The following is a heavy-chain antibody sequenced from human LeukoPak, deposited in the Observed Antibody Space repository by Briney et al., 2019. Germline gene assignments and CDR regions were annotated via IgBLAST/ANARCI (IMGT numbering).Heavy chain of an antibody. Sequence: PSETLSLTCTVSGYSTSSGYYWGWIRQPPGKGLEWIGSIYHSGSTYYNPSLKSRVTISVDTSKNQFSLKLSSVTAADTAVYYCARGSTYSSSWGYFDYWGQGTLVTVSS. V-gene: IGHV4-38-2*02. CDR2: IYHSGST. CDR1: GYSTSSGYY. CDR3: ARGSTYSSSWGYFDY. J-gene: IGHJ4*02. D-gene: IGHD6-13*01.